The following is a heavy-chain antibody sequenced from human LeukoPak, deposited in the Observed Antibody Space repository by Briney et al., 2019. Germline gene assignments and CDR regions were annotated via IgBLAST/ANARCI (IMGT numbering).Heavy chain of an antibody. J-gene: IGHJ5*02. CDR1: GYSFSSFG. CDR2: ISAYNGNT. V-gene: IGHV1-18*01. CDR3: ARGGCIGSRCPPNWFDP. Sequence: ASVKVSCKDSGYSFSSFGIGWVRQAPGQGLEWMGWISAYNGNTNYPQKLQGRVTMTTDTSTSTAYMELRSLRSDDTAVYYCARGGCIGSRCPPNWFDPWGQGTLVTVSS. D-gene: IGHD2-15*01.